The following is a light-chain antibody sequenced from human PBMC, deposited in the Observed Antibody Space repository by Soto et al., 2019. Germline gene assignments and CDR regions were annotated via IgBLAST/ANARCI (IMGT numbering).Light chain of an antibody. CDR3: LQDYGDSWT. Sequence: IQMTQSPSSLSASVGEKIIITCRASRDVGSDVSWYQQKPGQAPKLLIYAASNLYTGVPSRFSGSRSGTEFTLTISSLQPEDFTSYYCLQDYGDSWTFGQGTKVDI. CDR2: AAS. CDR1: RDVGSD. J-gene: IGKJ1*01. V-gene: IGKV1-6*01.